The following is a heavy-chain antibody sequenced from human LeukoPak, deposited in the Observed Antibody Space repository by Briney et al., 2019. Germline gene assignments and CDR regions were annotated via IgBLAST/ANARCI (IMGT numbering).Heavy chain of an antibody. CDR1: GFTFSSYG. CDR2: IWYDGSNK. V-gene: IGHV3-33*06. Sequence: EGSLRLSCAASGFTFSSYGMHWVRQAPGKGLEWVAVIWYDGSNKYYADSVKGRFTISRDNSKNTLYLQMNSLRAEDTAVYYCAKEKGITGTTVGFDYWGQGTLVTVSS. D-gene: IGHD1-7*01. CDR3: AKEKGITGTTVGFDY. J-gene: IGHJ4*02.